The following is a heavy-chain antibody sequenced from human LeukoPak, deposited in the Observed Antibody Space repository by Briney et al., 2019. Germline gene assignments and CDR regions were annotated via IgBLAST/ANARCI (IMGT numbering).Heavy chain of an antibody. J-gene: IGHJ6*02. V-gene: IGHV4-59*08. CDR2: IYYSGST. D-gene: IGHD6-13*01. CDR1: GGSISSYY. CDR3: ARLSGYSSSWYYYYYGMDV. Sequence: SETLSLTCTVSGGSISSYYWSWIRQPPGKGLEWIGYIYYSGSTNYNPSLKSRVTISVDTSKNQFSLKLCSVTAADTTVYYCARLSGYSSSWYYYYYGMDVWGQGTTVTVSS.